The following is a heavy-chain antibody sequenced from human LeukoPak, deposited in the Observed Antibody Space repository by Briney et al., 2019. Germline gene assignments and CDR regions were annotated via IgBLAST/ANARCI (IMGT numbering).Heavy chain of an antibody. CDR1: GFTFSSYG. Sequence: GGSLRLSCAPSGFTFSSYGMHWVRQAPGKGLEWVAVISFDGSNRYYTDSVKGRFTISRDNSKNTLYLQMNSLRTEDTAVYYCARELAPNWFDPWGQGTLVTVSS. D-gene: IGHD6-13*01. CDR2: ISFDGSNR. J-gene: IGHJ5*02. CDR3: ARELAPNWFDP. V-gene: IGHV3-30*03.